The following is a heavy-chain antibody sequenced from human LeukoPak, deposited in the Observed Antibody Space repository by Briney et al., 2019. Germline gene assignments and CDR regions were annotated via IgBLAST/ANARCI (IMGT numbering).Heavy chain of an antibody. CDR1: GYTFTNYY. J-gene: IGHJ4*02. CDR2: INPSGGST. V-gene: IGHV1-46*01. Sequence: GASVKVSCKASGYTFTNYYMHWVGQAPGQGVEWMGIINPSGGSTSYAQKFQGRVTMTRDTSTSTVYMELSSLRSEDTAVYYCASAPPVSSGWPSFGIYWGQGTLVTVSS. CDR3: ASAPPVSSGWPSFGIY. D-gene: IGHD6-19*01.